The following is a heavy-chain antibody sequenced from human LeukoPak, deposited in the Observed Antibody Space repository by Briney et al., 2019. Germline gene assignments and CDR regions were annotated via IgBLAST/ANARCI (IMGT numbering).Heavy chain of an antibody. CDR3: ARDHPRSYLFDY. Sequence: SETLSLTCTVSGGSISSSSYYWGWIRQPPGKGLEWIGSIYYSGSTYYNPSLKSRVTISVDTSKNQFSLKRISVTAADTAVYYCARDHPRSYLFDYWGQGTLVTGSS. V-gene: IGHV4-39*07. D-gene: IGHD6-6*01. J-gene: IGHJ4*02. CDR2: IYYSGST. CDR1: GGSISSSSYY.